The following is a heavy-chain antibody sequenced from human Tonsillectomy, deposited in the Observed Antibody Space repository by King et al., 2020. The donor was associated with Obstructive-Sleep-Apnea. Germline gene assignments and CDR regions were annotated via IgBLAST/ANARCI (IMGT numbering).Heavy chain of an antibody. D-gene: IGHD2-15*01. Sequence: VQLVESGGGSVQPGGSLRLSCTFSGFTFSNHAMNWVRQAPGKGLEWVSVICATDEGIYYAESVKGRFTISRDNSRTTLYLQMNSLRAEDTAIYYCAKSIRTGGSCFDAFDVWGQGSVVTV. V-gene: IGHV3-23*04. CDR1: GFTFSNHA. CDR3: AKSIRTGGSCFDAFDV. CDR2: ICATDEGI. J-gene: IGHJ3*01.